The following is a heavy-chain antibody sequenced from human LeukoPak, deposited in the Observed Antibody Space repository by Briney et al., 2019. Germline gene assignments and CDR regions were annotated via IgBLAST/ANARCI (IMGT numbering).Heavy chain of an antibody. Sequence: ASVKVSCKASGYTFTGYYMHWVRQATGQGLEWMGWINPNSGGTNYAQKLQGRVTMTRDTSISTAYMELSRLRSDDTAVYYCASLGYGDKRKYYYYGTDVWGQGTTVTVSS. J-gene: IGHJ6*02. CDR2: INPNSGGT. V-gene: IGHV1-2*02. D-gene: IGHD4-23*01. CDR1: GYTFTGYY. CDR3: ASLGYGDKRKYYYYGTDV.